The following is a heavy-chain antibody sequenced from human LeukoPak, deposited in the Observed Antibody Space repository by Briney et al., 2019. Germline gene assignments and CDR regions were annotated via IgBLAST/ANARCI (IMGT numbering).Heavy chain of an antibody. CDR1: GGSFSGYY. Sequence: PSETLSLTCAVYGGSFSGYYWSWIRQPPGKGLEWIGEINHSGSTNYNPSLKSRVTISVDTSKNQFSLKLSSVTAADTAVYYCARSGNMVRGVIDWFDPWGQGTLVTVSS. J-gene: IGHJ5*02. CDR3: ARSGNMVRGVIDWFDP. V-gene: IGHV4-34*01. CDR2: INHSGST. D-gene: IGHD3-10*01.